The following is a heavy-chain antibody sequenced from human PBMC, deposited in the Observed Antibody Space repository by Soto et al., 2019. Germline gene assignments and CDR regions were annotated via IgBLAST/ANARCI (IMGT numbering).Heavy chain of an antibody. CDR1: GFTVSTYA. CDR2: ISNSGHIT. CDR3: AKGGPTCLNWFGP. J-gene: IGHJ5*02. V-gene: IGHV3-23*01. Sequence: GSLSLSCAASGFTVSTYAMNWVRLAPGKGLEWISVISNSGHITFYADSVKGRFTISRDNSKNTLYLQMNNLRADDTAAYYGAKGGPTCLNWFGPWGRGARGTVAS. D-gene: IGHD5-12*01.